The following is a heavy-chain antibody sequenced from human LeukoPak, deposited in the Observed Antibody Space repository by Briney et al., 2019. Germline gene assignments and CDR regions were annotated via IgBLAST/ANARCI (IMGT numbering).Heavy chain of an antibody. J-gene: IGHJ4*02. D-gene: IGHD2-2*01. CDR3: ARDRGSTSRYGGFDY. Sequence: GGSLRLSCAASGFTFSSYSMNWVRQAPGKGLEWVSSTSSSSSYIYYADSVKGRFTISRDNAKNSLYLQMNSLRAEDTAVYYCARDRGSTSRYGGFDYWGQGTLVTVSS. CDR2: TSSSSSYI. V-gene: IGHV3-21*01. CDR1: GFTFSSYS.